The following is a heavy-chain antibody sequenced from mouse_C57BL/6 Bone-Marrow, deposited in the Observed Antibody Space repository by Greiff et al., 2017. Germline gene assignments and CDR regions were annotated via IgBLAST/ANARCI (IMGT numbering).Heavy chain of an antibody. CDR2: ISGGGGNT. CDR3: ARRSGSSEDWYFDV. CDR1: GFTFSSYT. J-gene: IGHJ1*03. V-gene: IGHV5-9*01. Sequence: EVKLMESGGGLVKPGGSLKLSCAASGFTFSSYTMSWVRQTPEKRLEWVATISGGGGNTYYPDSVKGRFTISRDNAKNTLYLQISSLRSEDTALYYCARRSGSSEDWYFDVWGTGTTVTVST. D-gene: IGHD1-1*01.